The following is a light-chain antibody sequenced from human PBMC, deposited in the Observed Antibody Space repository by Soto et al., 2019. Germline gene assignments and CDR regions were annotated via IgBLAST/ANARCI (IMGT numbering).Light chain of an antibody. CDR3: ATWDDSLSGPV. CDR2: RNN. CDR1: SSNIESNY. Sequence: QSVLTQPPSASGTPGQRVTISCSGSSSNIESNYVYWYQQLPGTAPKLLIYRNNQRPSGVPDRFSGSKSGTSASLAISGLRSEDEAEYYCATWDDSLSGPVFGGGTKLTVL. V-gene: IGLV1-47*01. J-gene: IGLJ2*01.